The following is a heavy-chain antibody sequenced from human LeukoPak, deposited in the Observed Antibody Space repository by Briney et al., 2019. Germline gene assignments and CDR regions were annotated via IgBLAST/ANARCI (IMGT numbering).Heavy chain of an antibody. Sequence: GGSLRLSCAASGFTFSSYAMSWVRQAPGKGLEGVSAISGSGGSTYYADSVKGRFTISRDNSKNTLYLQMNSLRAEDTAVYYCAKDFYYDSSGYSSDYWGQGTLVTVSS. CDR2: ISGSGGST. J-gene: IGHJ4*02. D-gene: IGHD3-22*01. V-gene: IGHV3-23*01. CDR1: GFTFSSYA. CDR3: AKDFYYDSSGYSSDY.